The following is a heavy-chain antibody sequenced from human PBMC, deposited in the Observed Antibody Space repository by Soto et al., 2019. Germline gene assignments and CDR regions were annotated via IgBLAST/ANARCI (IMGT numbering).Heavy chain of an antibody. Sequence: QVHLVQSGAEVKKPGASVKVSCKASRDTFTGYYMHWVRQAPGQGLEWMGWINPNSGGPNYAQKFQGRVTMTRDTSISTVYMELSRLRSDDTAVYYCARARIPEAFDIWGQGTMVTVSS. CDR1: RDTFTGYY. CDR3: ARARIPEAFDI. V-gene: IGHV1-2*02. CDR2: INPNSGGP. J-gene: IGHJ3*02.